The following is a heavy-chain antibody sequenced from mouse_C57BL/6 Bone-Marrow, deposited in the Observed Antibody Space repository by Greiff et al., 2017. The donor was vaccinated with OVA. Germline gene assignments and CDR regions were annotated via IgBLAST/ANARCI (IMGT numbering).Heavy chain of an antibody. V-gene: IGHV1-58*01. CDR3: ARPSTVVATNFDV. J-gene: IGHJ1*03. CDR1: GYTFTSYG. Sequence: EVKLMESGAELVRPGSSVKMSCKTSGYTFTSYGINWVKQRPGQGLEWIGYIYIGNGYTEYNEKFKGKATLTSDTSSSTAYMQLSSLTSEDSAIYFCARPSTVVATNFDVWGTGTTVTVSS. D-gene: IGHD1-1*01. CDR2: IYIGNGYT.